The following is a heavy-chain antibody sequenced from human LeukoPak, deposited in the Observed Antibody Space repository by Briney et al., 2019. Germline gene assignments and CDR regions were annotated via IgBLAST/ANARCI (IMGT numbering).Heavy chain of an antibody. CDR2: IGASGGST. D-gene: IGHD6-13*01. V-gene: IGHV3-23*01. Sequence: SGGSLRLSCATSGFTFSSYAMSWVRQAPGKGLEWVSGIGASGGSTYYADSVKGRFTISRDNSKNTLYLQMNSLRTEDTAVYYCARGEGEIAAALFDYWGQGTLVTVSS. J-gene: IGHJ4*02. CDR1: GFTFSSYA. CDR3: ARGEGEIAAALFDY.